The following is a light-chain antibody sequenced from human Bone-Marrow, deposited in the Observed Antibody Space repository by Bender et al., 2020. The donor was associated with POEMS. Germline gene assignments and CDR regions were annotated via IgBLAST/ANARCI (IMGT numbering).Light chain of an antibody. CDR2: INN. Sequence: QSVLTQPPSASGTPGQRVTISCSGSSSNIGTNPVNWYQQLPGTAPKLLIHINNQRPSGVPDRFSASKSGTSASLAISGLQSEDEADYYCAAWEGSLNGWVFGGGTKLTVL. CDR3: AAWEGSLNGWV. J-gene: IGLJ3*02. CDR1: SSNIGTNP. V-gene: IGLV1-44*01.